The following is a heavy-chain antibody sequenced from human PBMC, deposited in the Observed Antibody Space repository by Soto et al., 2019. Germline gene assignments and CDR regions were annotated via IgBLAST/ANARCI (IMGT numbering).Heavy chain of an antibody. CDR3: AKDRLLAARLLLYFDY. CDR2: VGGRGVKT. V-gene: IGHV3-23*01. CDR1: GFTFDNYA. J-gene: IGHJ4*02. D-gene: IGHD6-6*01. Sequence: EVQLLESGGGLVQPGGSLRLSCAASGFTFDNYAMSWVRQAPGKGLEWVSSVGGRGVKTFYADSVKGRFTISRDNSKNTVYLEMNGLRAEDSATYYCAKDRLLAARLLLYFDYWGQGTPVTVSS.